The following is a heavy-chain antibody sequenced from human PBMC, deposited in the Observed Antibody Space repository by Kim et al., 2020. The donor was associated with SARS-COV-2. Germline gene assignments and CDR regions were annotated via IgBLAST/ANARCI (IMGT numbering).Heavy chain of an antibody. CDR2: ISYDGSNK. CDR1: GFTFSSYA. D-gene: IGHD6-13*01. Sequence: GGSLRLSCAASGFTFSSYAMHWVRQAPGKGLEWVAVISYDGSNKYYADSVKAGSPIPRANPKNTRYLQMNSLRAEDTAVYYCARDQEYSSSWYGGAYYYYYGMDVWGQGTTVTVSS. CDR3: ARDQEYSSSWYGGAYYYYYGMDV. J-gene: IGHJ6*02. V-gene: IGHV3-30*04.